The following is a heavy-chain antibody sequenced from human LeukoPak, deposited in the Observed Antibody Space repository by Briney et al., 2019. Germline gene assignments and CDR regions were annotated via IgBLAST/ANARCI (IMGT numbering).Heavy chain of an antibody. CDR2: INPDSGGA. CDR1: GYPFTGYY. D-gene: IGHD3-3*01. J-gene: IGHJ5*02. V-gene: IGHV1-2*02. CDR3: ARSPGVANWFDP. Sequence: ASVKVSCKASGYPFTGYYLHWVRQAPGQGLEWMGWINPDSGGANYAQNFQGRVTMTRDTSISAAYMELSRLRSDDTAVYYCARSPGVANWFDPWGQGTLVTVS.